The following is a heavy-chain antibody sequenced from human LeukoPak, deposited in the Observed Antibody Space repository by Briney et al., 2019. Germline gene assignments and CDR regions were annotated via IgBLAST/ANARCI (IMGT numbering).Heavy chain of an antibody. D-gene: IGHD6-13*01. J-gene: IGHJ6*03. CDR3: AKWYGDYYYYYYMDV. CDR1: GFTFSSFG. V-gene: IGHV3-30*02. CDR2: IRYDGIAI. Sequence: GGSLRLSCAAPGFTFSSFGMNSVRQAPGKGLEWVTFIRYDGIAIQYADSVKGRFPTSGDNSKNTLYLQMNSLRAEDTAVYYCAKWYGDYYYYYYMDVWGKRTTVTVSS.